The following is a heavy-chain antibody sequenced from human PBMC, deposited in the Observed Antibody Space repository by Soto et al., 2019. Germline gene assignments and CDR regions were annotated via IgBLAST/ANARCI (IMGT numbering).Heavy chain of an antibody. Sequence: GESLKISCAASGFTFSSYAMSWVRQAPGKGLEWVSAISGSGGSTYYADSVKGRFTISRDNSKNTLYLQMNSLRAEDTAVYYCAKVGHCTNGVCSPYYFDYWGQGTLVTVSS. CDR1: GFTFSSYA. D-gene: IGHD2-8*01. CDR3: AKVGHCTNGVCSPYYFDY. J-gene: IGHJ4*02. V-gene: IGHV3-23*01. CDR2: ISGSGGST.